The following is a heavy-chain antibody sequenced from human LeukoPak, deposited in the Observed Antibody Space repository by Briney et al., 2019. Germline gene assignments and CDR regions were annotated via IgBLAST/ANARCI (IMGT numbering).Heavy chain of an antibody. V-gene: IGHV3-30-3*01. D-gene: IGHD2-2*01. Sequence: GGSLILSCAASGFTFSTYAIHWVRQAPGKGLEWVESISYDGSNKYHADSVKGRFTISRDNSKNTVYLQMNDLRPEDTAVYYCARGNSVVNYYHGLDLWGQGTTVTVSS. J-gene: IGHJ6*02. CDR3: ARGNSVVNYYHGLDL. CDR2: ISYDGSNK. CDR1: GFTFSTYA.